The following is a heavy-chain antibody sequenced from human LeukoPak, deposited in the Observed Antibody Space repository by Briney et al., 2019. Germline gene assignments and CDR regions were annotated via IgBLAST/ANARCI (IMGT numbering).Heavy chain of an antibody. D-gene: IGHD1-26*01. CDR1: GYTFTCYY. CDR2: INPNSGGT. J-gene: IGHJ6*03. Sequence: ASVKVSCKASGYTFTCYYMHWVRQAPGQGLEWMGWINPNSGGTNYAQKFQGRVTMTRDTSISTAYMELSRLRSDDTAVYYCARWGKPISGSSAKNYYYYYMDVWGKGTTVTVSS. CDR3: ARWGKPISGSSAKNYYYYYMDV. V-gene: IGHV1-2*02.